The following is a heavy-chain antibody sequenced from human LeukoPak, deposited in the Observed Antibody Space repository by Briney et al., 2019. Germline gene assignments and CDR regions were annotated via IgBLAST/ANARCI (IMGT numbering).Heavy chain of an antibody. CDR3: ARAYCSGGSCYRGYYYGMDV. D-gene: IGHD2-15*01. CDR2: IHHSGST. V-gene: IGHV4-4*02. Sequence: SGTLSLTCAVSGGSISSGWWWSWVRQPPGKGLEWIGEIHHSGSTNYNPSLKSRVTISVDRSKNQFSLKLSSVTAADTAVYYCARAYCSGGSCYRGYYYGMDVWDQGTTDTVSS. CDR1: GGSISSGWW. J-gene: IGHJ6*02.